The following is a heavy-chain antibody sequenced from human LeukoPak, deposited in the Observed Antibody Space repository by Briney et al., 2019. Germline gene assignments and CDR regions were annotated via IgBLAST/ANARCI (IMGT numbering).Heavy chain of an antibody. CDR3: ASTFGYSSGWYFDY. Sequence: PSETLSLTCTVSGGSISSSSYYWGWIRQPPGKGPEWIGSIYYSGSTYYNPSLKSRVTISVDTSKNQFSLKLSSVTAADTAVYYCASTFGYSSGWYFDYWGQGTLVTVSS. V-gene: IGHV4-39*01. D-gene: IGHD6-19*01. CDR1: GGSISSSSYY. J-gene: IGHJ4*02. CDR2: IYYSGST.